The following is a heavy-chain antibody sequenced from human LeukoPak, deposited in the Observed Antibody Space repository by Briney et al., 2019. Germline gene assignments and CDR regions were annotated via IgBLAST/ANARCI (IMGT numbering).Heavy chain of an antibody. J-gene: IGHJ6*02. CDR2: MNPNSGNT. D-gene: IGHD3-10*01. CDR3: ARGSPILWFGELFYYYYGMDV. V-gene: IGHV1-8*01. CDR1: GYTFTSYD. Sequence: ASVKVSCKASGYTFTSYDINWVRQATGQGLEWMGWMNPNSGNTGYAQKFQGRVTMTRNTSISTAYMELSSLRSEGTAVYYCARGSPILWFGELFYYYYGMDVWGQGTTVTVSS.